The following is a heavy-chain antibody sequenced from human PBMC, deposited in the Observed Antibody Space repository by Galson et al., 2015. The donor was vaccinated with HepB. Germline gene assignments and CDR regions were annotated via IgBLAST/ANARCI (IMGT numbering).Heavy chain of an antibody. CDR1: GYNFTSYY. Sequence: SVKVSCKASGYNFTSYYMHWVRQAPGQGLEWMGIINPSSGSTDYAQKFRGRLTMTRDTSTSTVFMELSSLRSEDTAVYHCARGVLLWDGPDYWGQGTLVTVSS. CDR2: INPSSGST. CDR3: ARGVLLWDGPDY. J-gene: IGHJ4*02. V-gene: IGHV1-46*01. D-gene: IGHD3-10*01.